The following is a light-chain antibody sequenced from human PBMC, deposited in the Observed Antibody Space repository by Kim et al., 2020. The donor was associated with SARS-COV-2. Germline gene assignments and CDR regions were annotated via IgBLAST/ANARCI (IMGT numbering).Light chain of an antibody. CDR3: QQYDNLPRT. CDR2: DAS. Sequence: DIQMTQSPSSLSASVGDRVTITCQASQDISNYLNWYQQKPEKAPKLLIYDASNLETGVTSRFSGSGSGTDFTFTISSLQPEDIATYYCQQYDNLPRTFGQGTNVDIK. CDR1: QDISNY. J-gene: IGKJ1*01. V-gene: IGKV1-33*01.